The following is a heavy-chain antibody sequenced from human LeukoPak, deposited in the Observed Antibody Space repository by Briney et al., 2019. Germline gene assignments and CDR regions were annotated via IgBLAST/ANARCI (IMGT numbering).Heavy chain of an antibody. V-gene: IGHV4-39*07. CDR3: SRENGAFSPFGY. CDR1: GGSISSSRYY. Sequence: SETLSLTCTVSGGSISSSRYYWGWIRQPPGKGLEWVGSVYHSGSTYYNVSLKSRVTISVDKSKNQLSLNLTSVTAADTAVYYCSRENGAFSPFGYWGQGTLVTVLS. D-gene: IGHD2-8*01. CDR2: VYHSGST. J-gene: IGHJ4*02.